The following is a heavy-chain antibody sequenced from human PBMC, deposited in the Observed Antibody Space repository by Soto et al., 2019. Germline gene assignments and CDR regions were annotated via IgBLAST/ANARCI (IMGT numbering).Heavy chain of an antibody. V-gene: IGHV3-23*01. CDR3: AKDQRAVAGKGFDY. CDR1: GFTFGSYA. D-gene: IGHD6-19*01. Sequence: EVQLLESGGGLVQPGGSLRLSCAVSGFTFGSYAMSWVRQAPGKGLEWVSGISSSGGSTYYADSVKGRFTISRDNSKNTLYLQMNSRRAEDTALYYCAKDQRAVAGKGFDYWGQGTLVTVSP. CDR2: ISSSGGST. J-gene: IGHJ4*02.